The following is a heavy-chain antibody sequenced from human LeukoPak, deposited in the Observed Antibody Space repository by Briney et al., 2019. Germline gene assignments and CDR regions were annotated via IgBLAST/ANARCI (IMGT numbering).Heavy chain of an antibody. D-gene: IGHD3-3*01. Sequence: GGSLRLSCAASGFTFSSYWMSWVRQAPGKGLEWVANIKQDGSEEYYVDSVKGRFTISRDNAKNSLYLQMNSLRAEDTAVYYCARVYDFWSGYFDYWGQGTLVTVSS. CDR3: ARVYDFWSGYFDY. CDR2: IKQDGSEE. V-gene: IGHV3-7*01. J-gene: IGHJ4*02. CDR1: GFTFSSYW.